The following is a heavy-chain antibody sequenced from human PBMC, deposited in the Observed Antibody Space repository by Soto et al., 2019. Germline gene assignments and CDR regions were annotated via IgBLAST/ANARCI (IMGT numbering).Heavy chain of an antibody. V-gene: IGHV3-33*01. Sequence: GGSLRLSCAASGFTFSSYGMHWVRQAPGKGLEWVAVIWYDGSNKYYADSVKGRFTISRDNSKNTLYLQMNSLRAEDTAVYYCARDHQPRGDYETYFDYWGQGTLVTVSS. J-gene: IGHJ4*02. D-gene: IGHD4-17*01. CDR3: ARDHQPRGDYETYFDY. CDR2: IWYDGSNK. CDR1: GFTFSSYG.